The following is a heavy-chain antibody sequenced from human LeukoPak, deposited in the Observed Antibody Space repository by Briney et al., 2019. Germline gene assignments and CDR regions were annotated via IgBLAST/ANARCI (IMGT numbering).Heavy chain of an antibody. V-gene: IGHV4-39*01. D-gene: IGHD3-10*01. CDR1: GGSISRSNYY. Sequence: SETLSLTCTVSGGSISRSNYYWAWIRQPPGEGLEWIGSIYYSGSTYYNPSLKSRATISVDTSKNQFSLQLSSVTAADTAVCYCAGYYNVAFGYWGQGTLVIVSS. J-gene: IGHJ4*02. CDR2: IYYSGST. CDR3: AGYYNVAFGY.